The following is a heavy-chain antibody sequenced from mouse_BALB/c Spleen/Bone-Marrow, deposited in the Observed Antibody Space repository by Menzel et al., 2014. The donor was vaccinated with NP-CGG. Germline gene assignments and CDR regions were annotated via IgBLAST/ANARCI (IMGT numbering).Heavy chain of an antibody. CDR2: IYPSDSYT. CDR3: TRQYGNYYAMDY. D-gene: IGHD2-10*02. CDR1: GYTFTSYW. Sequence: QVQFQQSGAELVRPGASVKVSCKPSGYTFTSYWINWVKQRPGQGLEWIGSIYPSDSYTNYNQNFKDKATLTVDKSSSTAYMQLSSPTSEDSAVYYCTRQYGNYYAMDYWGQGTSVTVSS. V-gene: IGHV1-74*01. J-gene: IGHJ4*01.